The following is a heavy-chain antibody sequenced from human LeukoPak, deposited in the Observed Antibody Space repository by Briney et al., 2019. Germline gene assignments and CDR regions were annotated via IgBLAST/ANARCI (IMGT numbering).Heavy chain of an antibody. J-gene: IGHJ4*02. CDR3: ARGNGPGSFIIDY. Sequence: GGSLRLSCAASGFIFTSHSMNWVRQAPGKGLGWVSFIDSSSSSIHYADSVRGRFTISRHNAKNLLYLQMNSLRAEDTAEYFCARGNGPGSFIIDYWGQGTLVAASS. D-gene: IGHD3-10*01. CDR1: GFIFTSHS. V-gene: IGHV3-48*01. CDR2: IDSSSSSI.